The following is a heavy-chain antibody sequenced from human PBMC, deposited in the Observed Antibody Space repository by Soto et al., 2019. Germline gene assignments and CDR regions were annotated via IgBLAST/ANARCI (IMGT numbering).Heavy chain of an antibody. CDR3: ARDRWGYVSGAFDY. D-gene: IGHD3-10*01. CDR1: GFTFSNV. J-gene: IGHJ4*02. V-gene: IGHV3-30*04. CDR2: ISYDGSQK. Sequence: ESGGGVVQPGRSLRLSCAASGFTFSNVMHWVRQAPDKGLEWVAVISYDGSQKFHADSVKGRFTISRDNSKNTVYLQMNSLRSEDTAVYYCARDRWGYVSGAFDYWGQGTQVTVPS.